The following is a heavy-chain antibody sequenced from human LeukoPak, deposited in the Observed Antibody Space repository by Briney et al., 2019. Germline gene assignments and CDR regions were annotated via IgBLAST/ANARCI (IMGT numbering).Heavy chain of an antibody. Sequence: ASVKVSCKASGYTFTSYYMHWVRQAPGQGLEWMGIINPSGGSTSYAQKFQGRVTMTRDTSTSTVYMELSSLRSEDTAVYYCARDPLNVVVVAATRRGRAFDIWGQGIMVTVSS. J-gene: IGHJ3*02. CDR3: ARDPLNVVVVAATRRGRAFDI. V-gene: IGHV1-46*01. CDR2: INPSGGST. CDR1: GYTFTSYY. D-gene: IGHD2-15*01.